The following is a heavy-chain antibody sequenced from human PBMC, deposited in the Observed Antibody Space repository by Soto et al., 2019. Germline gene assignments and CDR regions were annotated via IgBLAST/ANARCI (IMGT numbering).Heavy chain of an antibody. J-gene: IGHJ6*02. CDR2: IDPSDSYT. D-gene: IGHD3-3*01. CDR3: ASTYYDFWSGPVVDYYGMDV. V-gene: IGHV5-10-1*01. Sequence: PGESLKISCNGSGYSFTSYWISWVRQMPGKGLEWMGRIDPSDSYTNYSPSFQGHVTISADKSISTAYLQWSSLKASDTAMYYCASTYYDFWSGPVVDYYGMDVWGQGTTVTVSS. CDR1: GYSFTSYW.